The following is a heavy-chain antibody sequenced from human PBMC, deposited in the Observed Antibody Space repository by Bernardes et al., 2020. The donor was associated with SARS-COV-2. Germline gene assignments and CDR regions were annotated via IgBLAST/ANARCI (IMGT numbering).Heavy chain of an antibody. CDR3: VRGGFGDLFNWFDP. CDR1: GGSVSSNYFY. D-gene: IGHD3-10*01. Sequence: SETLSRTCTVSGGSVSSNYFYWSWIRQHPGKGLEWIGYIYYSGSSYYNPSLKSRVTILVDTSNNQFSLKLDSVTAADTAVYYCVRGGFGDLFNWFDPWGQGTLVTVSS. J-gene: IGHJ5*02. CDR2: IYYSGSS. V-gene: IGHV4-31*03.